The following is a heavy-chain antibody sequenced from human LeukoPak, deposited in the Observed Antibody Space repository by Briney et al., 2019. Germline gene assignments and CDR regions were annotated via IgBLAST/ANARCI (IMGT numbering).Heavy chain of an antibody. V-gene: IGHV4-4*07. J-gene: IGHJ4*02. D-gene: IGHD3-22*01. Sequence: SETLSLTCTVSGGSISSYYWSWIRQPAGKGLEWIGRIYTTGSTNYNPSLKSRVTISVDTSKNQFSLKLSSVTAADTAVYYCARSWEYYDSSGYQGDSGFDYWGQGTLVTVSS. CDR3: ARSWEYYDSSGYQGDSGFDY. CDR2: IYTTGST. CDR1: GGSISSYY.